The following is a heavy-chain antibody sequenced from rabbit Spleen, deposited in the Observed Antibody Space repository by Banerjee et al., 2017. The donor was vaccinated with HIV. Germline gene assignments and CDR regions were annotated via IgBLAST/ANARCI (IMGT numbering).Heavy chain of an antibody. CDR2: IDTGDGDT. J-gene: IGHJ2*01. CDR1: GFDFSSYS. CDR3: ARNYGSAFDP. Sequence: QQQLEESGGGLVKPGGTLTLTCKACGFDFSSYSMSWVRQAPGKGLEWIPCIDTGDGDTYHANWAKGQFHISKTSTSTVTLQRTILTASDTATYFCARNYGSAFDPWGPGTL. D-gene: IGHD3-1*01. V-gene: IGHV1S45*01.